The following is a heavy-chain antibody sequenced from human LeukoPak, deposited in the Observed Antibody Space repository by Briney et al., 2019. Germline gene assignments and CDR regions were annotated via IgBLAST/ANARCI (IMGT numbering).Heavy chain of an antibody. V-gene: IGHV3-30*18. Sequence: GRSLRLSCAASGFTFSSYGMHWVRQAPGKGLEWVAVISYDGSNKYYADSVKGRFITSRDNSKNTLYLQMNSLRAEDTAVYYCAKDRRALYSIAAAGTFDYWGQGTLVTVSS. CDR3: AKDRRALYSIAAAGTFDY. CDR1: GFTFSSYG. J-gene: IGHJ4*02. D-gene: IGHD6-13*01. CDR2: ISYDGSNK.